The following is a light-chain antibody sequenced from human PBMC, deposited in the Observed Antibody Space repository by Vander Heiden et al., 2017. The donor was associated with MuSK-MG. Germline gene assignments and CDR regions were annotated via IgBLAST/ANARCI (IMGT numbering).Light chain of an antibody. J-gene: IGLJ2*01. CDR3: ATWDDSLSAVV. V-gene: IGLV1-44*01. Sequence: QSVLTQPPSASGTPGQRVILSCYGSSSYIGRNNVNWYQHLPGRAPHLLIFNDHQRPSGVPDRFSASKSGTSASLAISGLQSEDETDYYCATWDDSLSAVVFGGGTKLTVL. CDR1: SSYIGRNN. CDR2: NDH.